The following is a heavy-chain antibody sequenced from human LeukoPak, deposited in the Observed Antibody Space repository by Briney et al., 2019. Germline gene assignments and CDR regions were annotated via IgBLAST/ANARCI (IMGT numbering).Heavy chain of an antibody. CDR1: GGSISTYY. Sequence: PSETLSLTCTVSGGSISTYYGNWIRQAPGKGLEWIGYIYYSGSTNYNPSLKSRVTISVDTSKNQFSLKLSSVTAADTAVYYCARGLYCSSTSCYWFDPWGQGTLVTVSS. J-gene: IGHJ5*02. CDR2: IYYSGST. D-gene: IGHD2-2*01. V-gene: IGHV4-59*01. CDR3: ARGLYCSSTSCYWFDP.